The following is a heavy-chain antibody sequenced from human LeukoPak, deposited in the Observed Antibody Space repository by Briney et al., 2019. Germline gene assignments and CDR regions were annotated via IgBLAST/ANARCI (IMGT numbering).Heavy chain of an antibody. D-gene: IGHD3-22*01. Sequence: SETLSLTCAVSGYSINSDYYWGWIRQSPDKGLEWIGIIYHSGSTYYNPSLKSRFTISVDTSKNQFSLKVTSVAAADTAVYYCARFYYYDTTGYPYYYMDVWGKGTTVTVSS. CDR1: GYSINSDYY. V-gene: IGHV4-38-2*01. CDR2: IYHSGST. J-gene: IGHJ6*03. CDR3: ARFYYYDTTGYPYYYMDV.